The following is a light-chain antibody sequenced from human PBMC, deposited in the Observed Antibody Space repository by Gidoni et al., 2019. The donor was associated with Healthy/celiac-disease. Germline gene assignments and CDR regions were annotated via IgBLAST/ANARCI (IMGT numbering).Light chain of an antibody. J-gene: IGKJ4*01. CDR2: YAF. CDR3: QQANSHLALT. V-gene: IGKV1-9*01. Sequence: DIQLTQSPSFLSASVGDRVTITYRASQDIGSHIAWYQQKPGKAPKLLIYYAFILQSGVPSRFSGSGSGTEFSLTISSLQPGDFATYYCQQANSHLALTFGGGTKVDI. CDR1: QDIGSH.